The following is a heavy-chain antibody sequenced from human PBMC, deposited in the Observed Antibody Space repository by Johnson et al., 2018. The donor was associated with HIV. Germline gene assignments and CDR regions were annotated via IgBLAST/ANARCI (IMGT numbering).Heavy chain of an antibody. CDR3: ARDRVHGGSYYSGAFDI. CDR1: GFTFSSYG. V-gene: IGHV3-33*01. J-gene: IGHJ3*02. D-gene: IGHD1-26*01. Sequence: MQLVESGGGVVQPGRSLRLSCTASGFTFSSYGMHWVRQAPGKGLEWVAVIWYDGSNKYYADSVKGRFTISRDNSNNTLYLQMDSLRAEDTAVYYCARDRVHGGSYYSGAFDIWGQGTMVTVSS. CDR2: IWYDGSNK.